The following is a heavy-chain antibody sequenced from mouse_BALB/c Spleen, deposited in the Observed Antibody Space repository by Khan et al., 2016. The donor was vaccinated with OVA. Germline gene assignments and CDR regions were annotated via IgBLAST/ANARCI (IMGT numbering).Heavy chain of an antibody. J-gene: IGHJ4*01. CDR3: ARGNYYGYAMDY. Sequence: EVQLQESGPGLVKPSQSLSLTYTVTGYSITSNYAWNWIRQFPGNKLEWMGYISYSGSTNYNPSLNSRISITRDPSKNPFFLQLNSVTTEDTATYYCARGNYYGYAMDYWGDGTSITVSS. CDR1: GYSITSNYA. CDR2: ISYSGST. D-gene: IGHD1-1*01. V-gene: IGHV3-2*02.